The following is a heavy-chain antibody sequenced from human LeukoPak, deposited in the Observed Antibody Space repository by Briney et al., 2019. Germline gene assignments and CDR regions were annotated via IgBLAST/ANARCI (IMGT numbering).Heavy chain of an antibody. CDR1: GFTFSSYS. Sequence: GGSLRLSCAASGFTFSSYSMNWVRQAPGKGLEWVSYISSSSSTIYYADSVKGRFTISRDNAKNSLYLQMNSLRAEDTAVYYCARDRVPAAMDFDYWGQGTLVTVSS. J-gene: IGHJ4*02. CDR2: ISSSSSTI. CDR3: ARDRVPAAMDFDY. D-gene: IGHD2-2*01. V-gene: IGHV3-48*04.